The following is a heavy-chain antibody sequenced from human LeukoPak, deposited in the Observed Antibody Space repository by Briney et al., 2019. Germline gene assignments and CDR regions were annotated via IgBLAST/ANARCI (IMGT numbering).Heavy chain of an antibody. CDR1: GFTFSSHA. J-gene: IGHJ4*02. V-gene: IGHV3-23*01. CDR2: ISGSGANT. D-gene: IGHD3-22*01. CDR3: AKGWSIYYDGSGFPDY. Sequence: GGSLRLSCAASGFTFSSHAMSWVRQAPGKGLEWVSGISGSGANTDYADSVKGRFTISRDNSKATLYVQMNSLTAEDTAVYFCAKGWSIYYDGSGFPDYWGQGTLVTVSS.